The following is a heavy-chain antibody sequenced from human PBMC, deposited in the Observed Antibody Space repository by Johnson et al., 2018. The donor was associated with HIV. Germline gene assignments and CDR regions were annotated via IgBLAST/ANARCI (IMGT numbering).Heavy chain of an antibody. CDR3: ARDQRGDIMPTTYDAFDI. J-gene: IGHJ3*02. CDR2: ISYDGSNK. Sequence: QVQLVESGGGLVQPGRSLRLSCAASRFTFSSYAMHWVRQAPGKGLEWVAVISYDGSNKYSADSVKGRFTISRDNSKNTLYLQMNSLRAEDTAVDYCARDQRGDIMPTTYDAFDIWGQGTMVTVSS. D-gene: IGHD5-12*01. CDR1: RFTFSSYA. V-gene: IGHV3-30*04.